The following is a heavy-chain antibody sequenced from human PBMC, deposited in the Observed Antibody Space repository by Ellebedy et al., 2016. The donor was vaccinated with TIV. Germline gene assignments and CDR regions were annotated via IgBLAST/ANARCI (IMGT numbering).Heavy chain of an antibody. V-gene: IGHV4-4*02. Sequence: MPSETLSLTCAVSGGSISSSNRWSWVREPPGKGLEWIGVIYHSGKTNYNPSLKSRVTISVDKSKNQFSLKLNSVTAADTAVYYCEREGENTVMALDYWGQGTLVTVSS. CDR2: IYHSGKT. CDR3: EREGENTVMALDY. J-gene: IGHJ4*02. CDR1: GGSISSSNR. D-gene: IGHD5-18*01.